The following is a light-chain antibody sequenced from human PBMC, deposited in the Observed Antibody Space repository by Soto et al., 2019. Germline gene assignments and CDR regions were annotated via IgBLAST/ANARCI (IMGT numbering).Light chain of an antibody. Sequence: QSALTQPASVSGSPGQWITISCPGTSSDVGGYNYVFWYQQHPGKAPKLMIYDVSNRPSGVSNRFSGSKSGNTASLTISGLQAEDEADYYCSSYTTSSTPFYVFGTGTKVTVL. CDR1: SSDVGGYNY. CDR3: SSYTTSSTPFYV. J-gene: IGLJ1*01. V-gene: IGLV2-14*01. CDR2: DVS.